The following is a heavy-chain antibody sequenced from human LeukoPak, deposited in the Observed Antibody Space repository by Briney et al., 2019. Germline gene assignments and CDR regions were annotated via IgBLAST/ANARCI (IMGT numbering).Heavy chain of an antibody. CDR1: GGSISNYY. Sequence: SETLSLTCIVSGGSISNYYWSWIRQSPGTGLEWIGFIYYSGTTNYNPSLKSRVTISVDTSKNHFSLKLSSVTAADTAVYYCARSSVPYYYYNYSMDVWGNGTTVTVSS. D-gene: IGHD3-22*01. CDR2: IYYSGTT. J-gene: IGHJ6*03. V-gene: IGHV4-59*01. CDR3: ARSSVPYYYYNYSMDV.